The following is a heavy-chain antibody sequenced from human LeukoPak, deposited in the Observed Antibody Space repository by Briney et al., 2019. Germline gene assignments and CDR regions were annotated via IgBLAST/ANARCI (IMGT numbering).Heavy chain of an antibody. CDR2: IGSDYKT. CDR3: ARGGSTGYNYNAFDM. V-gene: IGHV3-23*01. CDR1: GFTIGGFA. Sequence: GGSLSLSCAASGFTIGGFAMTWVRQAPGKGLEWVSSIGSDYKTHYSESVKGRFAISRDNSQSTVFLQMNSLRAEDTAVYCCARGGSTGYNYNAFDMWGQGTMVAVSS. J-gene: IGHJ3*02. D-gene: IGHD3-22*01.